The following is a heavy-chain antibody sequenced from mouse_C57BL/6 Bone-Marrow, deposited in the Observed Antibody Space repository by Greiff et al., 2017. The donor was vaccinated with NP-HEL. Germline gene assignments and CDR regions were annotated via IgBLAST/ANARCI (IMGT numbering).Heavy chain of an antibody. CDR1: GYTFTSYW. J-gene: IGHJ1*03. D-gene: IGHD1-1*01. V-gene: IGHV1-55*01. Sequence: QVQLQQPGAELVKPGASVKMSCKASGYTFTSYWITWVKQRPGQGLEWIGDIYPGSGSTNYNEKFKSKATLTVDTSSSTAYMQLSSLTSEDSAVYYCARWGVTTVVVGDWYFDVWGTGTTVTVSS. CDR2: IYPGSGST. CDR3: ARWGVTTVVVGDWYFDV.